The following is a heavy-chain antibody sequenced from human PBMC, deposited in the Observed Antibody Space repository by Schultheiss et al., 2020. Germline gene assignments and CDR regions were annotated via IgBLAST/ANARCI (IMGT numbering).Heavy chain of an antibody. D-gene: IGHD3-22*01. V-gene: IGHV3-74*01. CDR1: GFTFSSYW. CDR3: ARDGTYYYDSSGYYPRFDY. CDR2: INSDGSST. J-gene: IGHJ4*02. Sequence: GESLKISCAASGFTFSSYWMHWVRQAPGKGLVWVSRINSDGSSTSYADSVKGRFTISRDNAKNTLYLQMNSLRAEDTAVYYCARDGTYYYDSSGYYPRFDYWGQGTLVTVYS.